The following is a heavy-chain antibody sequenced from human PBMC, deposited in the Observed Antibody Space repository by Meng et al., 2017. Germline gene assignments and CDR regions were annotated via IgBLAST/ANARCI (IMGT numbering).Heavy chain of an antibody. Sequence: QGPVVETGGDVVPLGRSLTLSWAASGFIFSNYEMNWVRQAPGKGLEWVACITKDGSRKYYLGSVRGRFTISRDNSKNTLYLEMNSLRSEDTALYYCARDFDYWGQGTLVTVSS. J-gene: IGHJ4*02. CDR1: GFIFSNYE. CDR3: ARDFDY. V-gene: IGHV3-30*16. CDR2: ITKDGSRK.